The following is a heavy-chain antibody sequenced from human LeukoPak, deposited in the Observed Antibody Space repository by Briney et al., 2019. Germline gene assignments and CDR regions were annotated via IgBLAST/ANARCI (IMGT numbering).Heavy chain of an antibody. CDR3: AKSARNWFDP. CDR2: ISWNSGSI. D-gene: IGHD2-15*01. Sequence: PGGSLRLSCAASGFTFDDYAMHWVRQAPGKGLEWVSGISWNSGSIGYADSVKGRFTISRDNAKNSLYLQMNSLRAEDTALYYCAKSARNWFDPWGQGTLVTVSS. J-gene: IGHJ5*02. CDR1: GFTFDDYA. V-gene: IGHV3-9*01.